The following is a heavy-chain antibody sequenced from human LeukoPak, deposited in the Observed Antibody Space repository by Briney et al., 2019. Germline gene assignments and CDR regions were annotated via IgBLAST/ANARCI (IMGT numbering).Heavy chain of an antibody. Sequence: GGSLRLSCAASGFTLNTYWMYWVRQAPGKGLVWVARVNREGTTTAYADSVKGRFIISRDNSKNTLYLQMNNLRAEDTAVYYCARDSDWILFDYWGQGTPVTVSS. D-gene: IGHD2-2*03. CDR2: VNREGTTT. CDR1: GFTLNTYW. CDR3: ARDSDWILFDY. J-gene: IGHJ4*02. V-gene: IGHV3-74*03.